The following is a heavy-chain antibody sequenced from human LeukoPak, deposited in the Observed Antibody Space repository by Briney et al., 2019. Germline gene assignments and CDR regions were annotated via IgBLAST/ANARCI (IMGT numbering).Heavy chain of an antibody. CDR2: ISGSGGNT. D-gene: IGHD6-19*01. CDR3: AKSRTGWYVFDY. J-gene: IGHJ4*02. Sequence: GGPLRLSCAASGFTFSNYAMSWVRQAPGKGLEWVSLISGSGGNTNYADSVKDRFTISRDDSKNTLYLQMNSLRAEDTAVYYCAKSRTGWYVFDYWGQGTLVTASA. V-gene: IGHV3-23*01. CDR1: GFTFSNYA.